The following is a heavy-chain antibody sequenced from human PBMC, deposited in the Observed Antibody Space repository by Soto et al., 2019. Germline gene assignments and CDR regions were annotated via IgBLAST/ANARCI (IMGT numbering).Heavy chain of an antibody. J-gene: IGHJ5*02. V-gene: IGHV4-59*01. CDR1: GGSISSYY. CDR3: ARGGSSWSNWFDP. CDR2: IYYSGST. Sequence: QVQLQESGPGLVKPSETLSLTCTVSGGSISSYYWSWIRQPPGKGLEWIGYIYYSGSTNYNPSLKRRVTISVDTSKNQFSLKLSSVTAADTAVYYCARGGSSWSNWFDPWGQGTLVTVSS. D-gene: IGHD6-13*01.